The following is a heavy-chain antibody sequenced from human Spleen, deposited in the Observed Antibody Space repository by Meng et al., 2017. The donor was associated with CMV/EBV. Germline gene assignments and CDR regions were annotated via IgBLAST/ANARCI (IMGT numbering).Heavy chain of an antibody. J-gene: IGHJ4*02. CDR2: ISAYNGNT. V-gene: IGHV1-18*01. CDR3: VRSLRYFDFFDY. CDR1: GYTFTSYG. D-gene: IGHD3-9*01. Sequence: ASVKVSCKASGYTFTSYGISWMRQAPGQGLEWMGWISAYNGNTSYAQNLQGRVTMTTDTSTSTAYMELRSLRSDDTAVYYCVRSLRYFDFFDYWGQGTLVTVSS.